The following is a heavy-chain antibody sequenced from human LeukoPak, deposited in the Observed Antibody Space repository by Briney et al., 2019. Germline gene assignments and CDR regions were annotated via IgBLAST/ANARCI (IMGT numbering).Heavy chain of an antibody. D-gene: IGHD1-26*01. CDR3: ARERGVWEVDY. J-gene: IGHJ4*02. CDR1: GFTVRSYA. V-gene: IGHV3-30-3*01. Sequence: GRSPRLSCAASGFTVRSYAMHWVRQAPGKGLEWVAVISYDGSNKYYADSVKGRFTISRDNSKNTLYLQMNSLRAEDTAVYYCARERGVWEVDYRGQGTLVTVSS. CDR2: ISYDGSNK.